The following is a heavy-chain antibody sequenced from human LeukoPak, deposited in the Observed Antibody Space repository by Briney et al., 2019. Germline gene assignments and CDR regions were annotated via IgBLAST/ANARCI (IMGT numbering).Heavy chain of an antibody. V-gene: IGHV4-4*02. J-gene: IGHJ4*02. D-gene: IGHD2-8*01. CDR3: SRENGAFSPFGY. Sequence: PSETLSLTCGVSGGSITRTNWWSWVRQPPGQGLEWIGEVSLSGLTNYNPSLGSRVIMALDTSKNHLSLNLTSVTAADTAVYYCSRENGAFSPFGYWGQGTLVTVPS. CDR2: VSLSGLT. CDR1: GGSITRTNW.